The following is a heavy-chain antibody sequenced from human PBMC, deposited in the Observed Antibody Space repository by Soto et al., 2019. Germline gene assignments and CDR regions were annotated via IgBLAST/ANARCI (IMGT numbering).Heavy chain of an antibody. D-gene: IGHD3-10*01. CDR1: GYTFTSYG. J-gene: IGHJ6*02. CDR2: ISAYNGNT. CDR3: ARVDHQHTMAYFYYGMDV. V-gene: IGHV1-18*01. Sequence: QVQLVQSGAEVKKPGSSVKVSCKASGYTFTSYGISWVRQAPGQGLEWMGWISAYNGNTNYAQKLQGRVTMTTDTSTSTAYMELRSLRSDDTAVYYCARVDHQHTMAYFYYGMDVWGQGTTVTVSS.